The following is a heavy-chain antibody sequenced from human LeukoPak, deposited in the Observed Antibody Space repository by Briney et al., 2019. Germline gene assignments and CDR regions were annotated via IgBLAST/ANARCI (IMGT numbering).Heavy chain of an antibody. Sequence: GGSLGLSCAASGITFSDHFMDWVRQAPGKGLEWVGRIRKKPNSYTTEYAASVKGRFTFSRDDSKNSLYLQMNSLETEDTAVYYCARVSAITGATDALDFWGQGTMVTVSS. CDR2: IRKKPNSYTT. J-gene: IGHJ3*01. D-gene: IGHD1-20*01. V-gene: IGHV3-72*01. CDR3: ARVSAITGATDALDF. CDR1: GITFSDHF.